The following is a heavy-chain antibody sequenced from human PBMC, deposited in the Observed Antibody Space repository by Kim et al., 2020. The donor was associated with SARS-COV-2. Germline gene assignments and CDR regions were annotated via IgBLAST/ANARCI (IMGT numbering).Heavy chain of an antibody. J-gene: IGHJ3*02. D-gene: IGHD6-19*01. V-gene: IGHV4-39*01. Sequence: NPSLKGRVTISVDTSKNQFSLKLSSVTAADTAVYYCARLNSSGWYHAFDIWGQGTMVTVSS. CDR3: ARLNSSGWYHAFDI.